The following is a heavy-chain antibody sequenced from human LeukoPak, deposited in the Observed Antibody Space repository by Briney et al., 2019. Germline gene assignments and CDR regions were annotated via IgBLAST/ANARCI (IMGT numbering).Heavy chain of an antibody. J-gene: IGHJ4*02. D-gene: IGHD2-15*01. CDR1: GGAFCRSA. Sequence: SVKVSCKASGGAFCRSAITWVRQARGQGGEGMGGIIPLFGTANYSQTFPGRVPFTADGPTTTAYMDLSSLTSVDPAVYYCAIGHGGSAPMDYWGQGTLVTVSS. CDR3: AIGHGGSAPMDY. CDR2: IIPLFGTA. V-gene: IGHV1-69*13.